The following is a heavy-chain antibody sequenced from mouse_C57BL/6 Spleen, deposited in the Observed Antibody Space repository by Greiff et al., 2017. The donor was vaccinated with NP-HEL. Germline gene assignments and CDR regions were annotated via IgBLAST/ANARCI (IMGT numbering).Heavy chain of an antibody. D-gene: IGHD1-1*01. Sequence: EVQVVESGEGLVKPGGSLKLSCAASGFTFSSYAMSWVRQTPEKRLEWVAYISSGGDYIYYADTVKGRFTISRDNARNTLYLQMSSLKSEDTAMYYCTREGNYYGSSYYAMDYWGQGTSVTVSS. CDR3: TREGNYYGSSYYAMDY. CDR2: ISSGGDYI. J-gene: IGHJ4*01. V-gene: IGHV5-9-1*02. CDR1: GFTFSSYA.